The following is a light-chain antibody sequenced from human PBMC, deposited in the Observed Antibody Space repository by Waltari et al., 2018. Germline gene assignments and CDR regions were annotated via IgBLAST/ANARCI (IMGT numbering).Light chain of an antibody. J-gene: IGLJ1*01. Sequence: QSVLTQPPSASGTPGQRVTISCSGSSSNIGSNSVHWFQQLPGTAPKLLIYRSDQRPAGVPVRFSGSNSGTSASLAIHGLQSEDESVYFCATWHDGLPGFYVFGTGTQVTVL. CDR1: SSNIGSNS. V-gene: IGLV1-44*01. CDR2: RSD. CDR3: ATWHDGLPGFYV.